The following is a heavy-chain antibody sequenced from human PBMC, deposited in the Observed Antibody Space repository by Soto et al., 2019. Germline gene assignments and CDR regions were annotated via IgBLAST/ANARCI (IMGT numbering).Heavy chain of an antibody. CDR3: AREVHYYDSSGYYYYYYGMDV. J-gene: IGHJ6*02. CDR1: GFTFSSYE. Sequence: LRLSCAASGFTFSSYEMNWVRQAPGKGLEWVSYISSSGSTIYYADSVKGRFTISRDNAKNSLYLQMNSLRAEDTAVYYCAREVHYYDSSGYYYYYYGMDVWGQGTTVTVSS. CDR2: ISSSGSTI. D-gene: IGHD3-22*01. V-gene: IGHV3-48*03.